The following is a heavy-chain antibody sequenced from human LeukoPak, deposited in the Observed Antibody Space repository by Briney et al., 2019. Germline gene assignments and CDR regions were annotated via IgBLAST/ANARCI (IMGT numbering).Heavy chain of an antibody. D-gene: IGHD5-18*01. V-gene: IGHV1-69*05. CDR2: IIPIFGTA. CDR1: GYTFTGYY. Sequence: GASVKVSCKASGYTFTGYYMHWVRQAPGQGLEWMGGIIPIFGTANYAQKFQGRVTITTDKSTSTAYMELSSLRSEDTAVYYCARGGQGIQLWSDYYYYYMDVWGKGTTVTVSS. CDR3: ARGGQGIQLWSDYYYYYMDV. J-gene: IGHJ6*03.